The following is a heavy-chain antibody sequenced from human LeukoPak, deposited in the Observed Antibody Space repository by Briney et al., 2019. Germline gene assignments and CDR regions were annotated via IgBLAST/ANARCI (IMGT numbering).Heavy chain of an antibody. Sequence: GGSLRLSCVASGFTFAGYTMNWVRQAPGKGLEWVSGIGGSGGSTFYADSVKGRFTISRDNSKNTLYLQMNSLRAEDTAAYYCAKGGAYYWYFDLWGRGTLVTVSS. V-gene: IGHV3-23*01. CDR2: IGGSGGST. D-gene: IGHD3-16*01. J-gene: IGHJ2*01. CDR3: AKGGAYYWYFDL. CDR1: GFTFAGYT.